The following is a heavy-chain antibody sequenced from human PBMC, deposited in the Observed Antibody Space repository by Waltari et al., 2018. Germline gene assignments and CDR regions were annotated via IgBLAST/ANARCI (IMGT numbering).Heavy chain of an antibody. D-gene: IGHD4-17*01. CDR1: GYTFTSYG. J-gene: IGHJ4*02. CDR2: ISAYNGNT. CDR3: ARDTTVTGLGYFDY. Sequence: GYTFTSYGISWVRQAPGQGLEWMGWISAYNGNTNYAQKLQGRVTMTTDTSTSTAYMELRSLRSDDTAVYYCARDTTVTGLGYFDYWGQGTLVTVSS. V-gene: IGHV1-18*01.